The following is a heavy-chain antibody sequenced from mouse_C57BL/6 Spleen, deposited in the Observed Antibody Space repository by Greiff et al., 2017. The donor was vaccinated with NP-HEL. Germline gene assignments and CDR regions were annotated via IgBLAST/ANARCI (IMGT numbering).Heavy chain of an antibody. CDR3: AKGKDSSGSTWFAY. CDR2: ISSGSSTI. CDR1: GFTFSDYG. D-gene: IGHD3-2*02. J-gene: IGHJ3*01. V-gene: IGHV5-17*01. Sequence: EVQVVESGGGLVKPGGSLKLSCAASGFTFSDYGMHWVRQAPEKGLEWVAYISSGSSTIYYADTVKGRFTISRDNAKNTLFLQMTSLRSEDTAMYYCAKGKDSSGSTWFAYWGQGTLVTVSA.